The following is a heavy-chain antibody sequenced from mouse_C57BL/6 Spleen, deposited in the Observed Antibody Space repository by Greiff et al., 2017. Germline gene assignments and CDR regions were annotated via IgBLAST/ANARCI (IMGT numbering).Heavy chain of an antibody. CDR1: GYTFTSYW. CDR2: IDPNSGGT. D-gene: IGHD1-1*01. V-gene: IGHV1-72*01. J-gene: IGHJ4*01. Sequence: QVQLKQPGAELVKPGASVKLSCKASGYTFTSYWMHWVKQRPGRGLEWIGRIDPNSGGTKYNEKFKSKATLTVDKPSSTAYMQLSSLTSEDSAVYYCARYLSTVVADYYAMDYWGQGTSVTVSS. CDR3: ARYLSTVVADYYAMDY.